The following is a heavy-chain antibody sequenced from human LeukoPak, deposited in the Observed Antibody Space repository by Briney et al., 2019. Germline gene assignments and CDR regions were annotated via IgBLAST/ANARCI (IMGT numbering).Heavy chain of an antibody. CDR3: ARDRLEGGETFDS. J-gene: IGHJ4*02. D-gene: IGHD1-1*01. Sequence: GGSLRLSCVASGFSFSKYGMHWARQVPGKGLQWLAIIWYDGHNKYYADSVKGRFTISRDNAENSLFLQMNSLRPEDTAVYFCARDRLEGGETFDSWGQGTLVTVSS. CDR2: IWYDGHNK. CDR1: GFSFSKYG. V-gene: IGHV3-33*01.